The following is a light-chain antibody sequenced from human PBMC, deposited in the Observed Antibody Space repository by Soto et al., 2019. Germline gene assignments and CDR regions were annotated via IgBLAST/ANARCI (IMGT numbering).Light chain of an antibody. Sequence: QPVLTQSPSASASLGASVKLTCTLSSGHSSYAIAWHQQQPEKGPRYLMKLNSGGSHNKGDGIPDRFSGSSSGAERYLTISSLQSEDEADYYCQTWNTGTHVVFGGGTKVTVL. CDR2: LNSGGSH. J-gene: IGLJ2*01. V-gene: IGLV4-69*01. CDR3: QTWNTGTHVV. CDR1: SGHSSYA.